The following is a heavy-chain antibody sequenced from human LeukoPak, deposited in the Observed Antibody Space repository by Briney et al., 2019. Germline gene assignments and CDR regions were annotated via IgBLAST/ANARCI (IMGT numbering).Heavy chain of an antibody. V-gene: IGHV3-53*01. CDR2: LYSDGNT. Sequence: QPGGSLRLSCAASGFTVITNDMTWVRQAPGKGFEWVSVLYSDGNTKYADSVQGRFTISRDNAKSSLYLQMNSLRAEDTARYYCVRLRRNSDRSGYYYFYNYWGQRIQVTVPS. CDR1: GFTVITND. CDR3: VRLRRNSDRSGYYYFYNY. D-gene: IGHD3-22*01. J-gene: IGHJ4*02.